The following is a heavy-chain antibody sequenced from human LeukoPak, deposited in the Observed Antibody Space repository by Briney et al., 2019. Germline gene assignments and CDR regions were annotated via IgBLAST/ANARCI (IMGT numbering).Heavy chain of an antibody. J-gene: IGHJ4*02. CDR3: TRSVVTTADFDY. CDR2: ISHDGSNK. D-gene: IGHD2-21*02. Sequence: PEGSLRLSCAASGFIFSSHPMHWVRQAPGLGLQWVAVISHDGSNKFYEDSVKGRFTISRDNSKSTLYLHLNIPRPEDTAMYYCTRSVVTTADFDYWGQGTLVTVSS. V-gene: IGHV3-30*01. CDR1: GFIFSSHP.